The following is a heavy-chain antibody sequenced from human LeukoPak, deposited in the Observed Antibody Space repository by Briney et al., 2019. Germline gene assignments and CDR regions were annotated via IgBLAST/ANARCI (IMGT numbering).Heavy chain of an antibody. V-gene: IGHV3-48*01. J-gene: IGHJ4*02. CDR2: ISSSSSTI. Sequence: GGSLRLSSAASGFTFSSYSMNWVRQAPGKGLEWVSYISSSSSTIYYADSVKGRFTISRDNAKNSLYLQMNSLRAEDTAVYYCARITGNLDYWGQGTLVTVSS. D-gene: IGHD3-16*01. CDR3: ARITGNLDY. CDR1: GFTFSSYS.